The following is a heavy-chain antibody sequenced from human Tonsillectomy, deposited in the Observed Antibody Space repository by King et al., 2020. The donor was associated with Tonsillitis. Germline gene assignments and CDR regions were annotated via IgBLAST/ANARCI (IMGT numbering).Heavy chain of an antibody. CDR1: GGSISSGGYS. V-gene: IGHV4-30-4*07. J-gene: IGHJ3*02. D-gene: IGHD3-22*01. CDR2: IYYSGST. CDR3: ARVRYYYDSSGYRPDAFDI. Sequence: QLQESGPGLVKPSQTLSLTCAVSGGSISSGGYSWSWIRQPPGKGLEWIVYIYYSGSTYHNPYLQSRVTISVDTSKNQFSLKLSSVTAADTAVYYCARVRYYYDSSGYRPDAFDIWGQGTMVTVSS.